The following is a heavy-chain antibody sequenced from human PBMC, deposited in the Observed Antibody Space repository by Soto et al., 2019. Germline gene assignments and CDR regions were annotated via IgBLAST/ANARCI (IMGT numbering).Heavy chain of an antibody. CDR2: TYYRSKWYN. CDR1: GDSVSSNSAA. Sequence: PSQTLSLTCAISGDSVSSNSAAWNWIRQSPSRGLEWLGRTYYRSKWYNDYAVSVKSRITINPDTSKNQFSLQLNSVTPEGTAVYYCARDDITYYYGSGSSTYYYYYGMDVWGQGTTVTVSS. D-gene: IGHD3-10*01. CDR3: ARDDITYYYGSGSSTYYYYYGMDV. J-gene: IGHJ6*02. V-gene: IGHV6-1*01.